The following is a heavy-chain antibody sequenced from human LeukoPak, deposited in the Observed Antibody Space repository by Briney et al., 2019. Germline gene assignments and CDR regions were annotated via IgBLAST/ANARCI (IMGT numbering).Heavy chain of an antibody. CDR3: ARDFSSGSYYGDYFFDY. CDR1: GFTFSSYG. Sequence: GGSLRLSCAASGFTFSSYGMSWVRQAPGKGLEWVSSITDSSSSRYYADSVKGRFTISRDNAKNSLYLQMNSLRAEDTAVYYCARDFSSGSYYGDYFFDYWGQGTLVTVSS. CDR2: ITDSSSSR. J-gene: IGHJ4*02. D-gene: IGHD1-26*01. V-gene: IGHV3-21*01.